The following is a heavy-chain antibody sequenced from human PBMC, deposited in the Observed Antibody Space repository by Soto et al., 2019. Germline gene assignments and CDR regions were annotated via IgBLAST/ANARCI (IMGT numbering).Heavy chain of an antibody. V-gene: IGHV3-23*01. CDR1: GFTFSDPA. CDR3: AKTRGLPSEFDP. J-gene: IGHJ5*02. Sequence: QPGGSLRLSCAASGFTFSDPAMSWVRQAPGEGLELVSTISRAGDSAYFAVSVKGRFTISRDNSKNTLHLQMNSLRVGDTAVYFCAKTRGLPSEFDPWCQGSLVTVSS. CDR2: ISRAGDSA.